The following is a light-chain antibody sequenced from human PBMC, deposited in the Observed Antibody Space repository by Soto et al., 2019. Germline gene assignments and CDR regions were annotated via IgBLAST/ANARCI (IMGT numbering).Light chain of an antibody. Sequence: DIQMTQSPSSLSASLGDRVTITCRASQGIGIYLAWFQQRPGKVPKLLIYAASTLQSWVPSRFSGSGSGTDFTLHISSLQPEDVAAYYCQKYNTAPLTFGGGTRVEIK. CDR1: QGIGIY. V-gene: IGKV1-27*01. CDR2: AAS. CDR3: QKYNTAPLT. J-gene: IGKJ4*01.